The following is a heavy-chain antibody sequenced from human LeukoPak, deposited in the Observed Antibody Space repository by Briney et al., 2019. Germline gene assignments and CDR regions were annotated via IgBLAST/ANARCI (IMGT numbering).Heavy chain of an antibody. CDR3: AKVTGGNMITFGGVDV. J-gene: IGHJ6*02. CDR1: GFTFSNYA. CDR2: ISGSGDIT. V-gene: IGHV3-23*01. D-gene: IGHD3-16*01. Sequence: GGSLRLSCAASGFTFSNYAMSWVRQAPGKGLEWVSAISGSGDITYYADSVKGRFTISRDDSRNTLYLQMNSLRAEDTAIYYCAKVTGGNMITFGGVDVWGQGTTVTVSS.